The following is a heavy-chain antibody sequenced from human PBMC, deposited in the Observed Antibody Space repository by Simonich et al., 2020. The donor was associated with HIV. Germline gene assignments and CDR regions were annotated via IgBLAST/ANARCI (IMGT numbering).Heavy chain of an antibody. V-gene: IGHV5-51*01. Sequence: EVQLVQSGAEVKKPGESLKISCKGSGYSFTSYWIGWVRQMPGKGLEWSVSSYPGDSDTRYNPSFQGQVTISADKSISTAYLQWSSLKASDTAMYYCARRPMVVKAYYFDYWGQGTLVTVSS. D-gene: IGHD2-15*01. CDR2: SYPGDSDT. CDR1: GYSFTSYW. J-gene: IGHJ4*02. CDR3: ARRPMVVKAYYFDY.